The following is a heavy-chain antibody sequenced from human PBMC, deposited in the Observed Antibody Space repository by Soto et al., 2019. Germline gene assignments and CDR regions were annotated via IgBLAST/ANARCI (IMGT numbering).Heavy chain of an antibody. CDR1: GGTFSSYA. Sequence: GASVKVSCKASGGTFSSYAISWVRQAPGQGLEWMGGIIPIFGTANYAQKFQGRVTITADESTSTAYMELSSLRSEDTAVYYCARDSAVYSNYDLGYYHYGMDVWGQGTTVTVSS. CDR3: ARDSAVYSNYDLGYYHYGMDV. D-gene: IGHD4-4*01. CDR2: IIPIFGTA. J-gene: IGHJ6*02. V-gene: IGHV1-69*13.